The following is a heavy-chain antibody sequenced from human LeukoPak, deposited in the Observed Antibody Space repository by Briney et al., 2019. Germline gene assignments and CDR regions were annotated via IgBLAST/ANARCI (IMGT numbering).Heavy chain of an antibody. CDR1: GFSFNNDW. Sequence: GGSLRLSCATSGFSFNNDWMDWVRQAPGKGLEWVANINQDGSEKNCLDSVKGRFTISRDNSKNTLYLQMNSLRAEDTAVYYCARGRRAYYYYGMDVWGQGTTVTVSS. CDR2: INQDGSEK. CDR3: ARGRRAYYYYGMDV. J-gene: IGHJ6*02. V-gene: IGHV3-7*03.